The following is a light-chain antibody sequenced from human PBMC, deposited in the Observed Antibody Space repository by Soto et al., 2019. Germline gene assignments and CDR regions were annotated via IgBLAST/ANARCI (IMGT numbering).Light chain of an antibody. J-gene: IGLJ2*01. V-gene: IGLV2-14*01. Sequence: QSVLTQPASVSGSPGQSITISCTGTSSDVGGYDYVSWYKQHPGKAPKLMIYDVSSRPSGVSNRFSGSKSGNTASLTISGLQTEDEADYYCSSYTSSSTLVVFGGGTKLTVL. CDR3: SSYTSSSTLVV. CDR2: DVS. CDR1: SSDVGGYDY.